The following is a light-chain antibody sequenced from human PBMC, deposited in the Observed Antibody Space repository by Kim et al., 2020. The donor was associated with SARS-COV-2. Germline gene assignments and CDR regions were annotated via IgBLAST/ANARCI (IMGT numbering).Light chain of an antibody. CDR2: DAS. CDR3: QQRNNWYT. CDR1: QSVDSY. Sequence: LSLSPEETATLSCRASQSVDSYLAWYKQKPGQAPRLLIYDASNRAPGIPARFSGSGSGTDFTLTIRSLEPEDFAVYYCQQRNNWYTFGQGTKLEI. J-gene: IGKJ2*01. V-gene: IGKV3-11*01.